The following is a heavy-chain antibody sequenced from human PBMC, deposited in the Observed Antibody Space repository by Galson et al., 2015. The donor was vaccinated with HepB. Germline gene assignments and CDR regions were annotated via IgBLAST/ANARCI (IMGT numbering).Heavy chain of an antibody. V-gene: IGHV4-30-4*01. Sequence: TLSLTCIVSGGSISSGDYYWSWIRQPPGKGLEWIGYIYYSGSTHYNPSLKSRVTISGDTSKNQFSLKLRSVTAADTAVYYCAREVIGAPRWFDPWGQGTLVTVSS. D-gene: IGHD3-10*01. CDR2: IYYSGST. CDR3: AREVIGAPRWFDP. J-gene: IGHJ5*02. CDR1: GGSISSGDYY.